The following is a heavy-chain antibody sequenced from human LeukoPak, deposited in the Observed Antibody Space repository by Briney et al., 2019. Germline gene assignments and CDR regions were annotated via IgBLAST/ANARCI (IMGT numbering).Heavy chain of an antibody. Sequence: ASVEVSCKASGYTFTTLDINWVRQATGQGLEWMGWMSPNNENTGYAQKFQGRVTMTRNTSISTAYMELTNLRSDDTAVYYCARGVAAGVDYWGQGTLVTASS. J-gene: IGHJ4*02. CDR3: ARGVAAGVDY. D-gene: IGHD6-19*01. V-gene: IGHV1-8*01. CDR2: MSPNNENT. CDR1: GYTFTTLD.